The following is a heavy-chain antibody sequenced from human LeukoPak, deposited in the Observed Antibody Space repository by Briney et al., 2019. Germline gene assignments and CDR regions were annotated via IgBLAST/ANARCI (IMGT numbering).Heavy chain of an antibody. CDR3: ARYGGSGSYYPYYLDY. D-gene: IGHD3-10*01. V-gene: IGHV3-7*03. J-gene: IGHJ4*02. Sequence: GGSLRLSCAASGFTFSSYWMSWVRQAPGKGLEWVANIKQDGSEKYYVDSVKGRFTISRDNAQNSLYLQMNSLRAEDTAVYYCARYGGSGSYYPYYLDYWGQGTLVTVSS. CDR1: GFTFSSYW. CDR2: IKQDGSEK.